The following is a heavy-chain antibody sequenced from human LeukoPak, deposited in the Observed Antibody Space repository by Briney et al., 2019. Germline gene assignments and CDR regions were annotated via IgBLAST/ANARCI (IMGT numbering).Heavy chain of an antibody. J-gene: IGHJ4*02. Sequence: GASVKVSCKASGYTFTSYYMHWVRQAPGQGLEWMGIINPSGGSTSYAQKFQGRVTMTRDTSTSTVYMELSSLRSEDTAVYYCARDPVNSGWSYPYYFDYWGQGTLVTVSS. D-gene: IGHD6-19*01. CDR1: GYTFTSYY. CDR3: ARDPVNSGWSYPYYFDY. CDR2: INPSGGST. V-gene: IGHV1-46*01.